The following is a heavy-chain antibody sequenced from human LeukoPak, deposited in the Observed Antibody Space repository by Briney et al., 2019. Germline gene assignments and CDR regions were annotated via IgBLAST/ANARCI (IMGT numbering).Heavy chain of an antibody. CDR3: ARGYYDSSGYYQRGQGVFDY. CDR2: ISSSGSTI. J-gene: IGHJ4*02. CDR1: GFTFSSYE. D-gene: IGHD3-22*01. Sequence: GGSLRLSCAASGFTFSSYEMNWVRQAPGKGLEWVSYISSSGSTIYYADSVKGRFTISRDNAKNSLYLQMNSLRAEDTGVYYCARGYYDSSGYYQRGQGVFDYWGQGTLVTVSS. V-gene: IGHV3-48*03.